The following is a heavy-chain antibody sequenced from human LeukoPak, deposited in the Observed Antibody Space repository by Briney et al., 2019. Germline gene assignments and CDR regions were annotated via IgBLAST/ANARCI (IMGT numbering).Heavy chain of an antibody. V-gene: IGHV4-34*01. Sequence: SETLSLTCAVYGGSFSGYYWSWIRHPPGKGLEWIGEINHTGSTNYNPSLKSRVTISVDTSKNQFSLNLNSLTTADTAVYYCVRHYYDSGTAKGYFQHWGQGTLITVSS. D-gene: IGHD3-10*01. CDR3: VRHYYDSGTAKGYFQH. CDR2: INHTGST. CDR1: GGSFSGYY. J-gene: IGHJ1*01.